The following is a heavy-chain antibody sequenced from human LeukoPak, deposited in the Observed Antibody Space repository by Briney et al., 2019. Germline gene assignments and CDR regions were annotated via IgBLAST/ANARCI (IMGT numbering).Heavy chain of an antibody. Sequence: GASVKVSCKASGYTFTSYGISWVRQAPGQGLEWMGWISAYNGNTNYAQKLQGRVTVTTDTSTSTAYMELRSLRSDDTAVYYCARDHRQPPVPATADYWGQGTLVTVSS. CDR2: ISAYNGNT. CDR3: ARDHRQPPVPATADY. J-gene: IGHJ4*02. CDR1: GYTFTSYG. D-gene: IGHD2-2*01. V-gene: IGHV1-18*01.